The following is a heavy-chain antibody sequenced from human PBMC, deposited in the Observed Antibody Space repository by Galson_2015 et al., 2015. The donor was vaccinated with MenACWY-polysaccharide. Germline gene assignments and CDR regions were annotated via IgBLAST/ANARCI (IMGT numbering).Heavy chain of an antibody. CDR1: DYSIRSGYF. J-gene: IGHJ4*02. V-gene: IGHV4-38-2*01. Sequence: ETLSLTCAVSDYSIRSGYFWGWIRQPPGKGLEWIASIFHSGTTYYNPSLKSRVTISVDTSKNQFSLKLSSVTAADAAVYYCARVEKYSGSFYILYWGQGTLVTVSS. CDR3: ARVEKYSGSFYILY. D-gene: IGHD1-26*01. CDR2: IFHSGTT.